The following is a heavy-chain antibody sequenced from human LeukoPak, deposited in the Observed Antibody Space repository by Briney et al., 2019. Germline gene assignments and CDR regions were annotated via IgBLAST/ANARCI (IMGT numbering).Heavy chain of an antibody. CDR1: GFTFSSYS. J-gene: IGHJ4*02. V-gene: IGHV3-21*01. D-gene: IGHD3-10*01. CDR2: ISSSSSYI. CDR3: ARSTVGLLWFGESIDY. Sequence: GGSLRLSCAASGFTFSSYSMNWVRQAPGKGLEWVSSISSSSSYIYYADSGKGRFTISRDNAKNSLYLQMNSLRAEDTAVYYCARSTVGLLWFGESIDYWGQGTLVTVSS.